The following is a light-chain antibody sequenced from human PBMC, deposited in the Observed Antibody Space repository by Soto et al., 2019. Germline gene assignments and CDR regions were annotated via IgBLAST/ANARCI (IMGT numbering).Light chain of an antibody. CDR3: QQSYSTVLPT. CDR2: AAT. Sequence: DIQMTQSPSTLSASVGDRVTITCRASQSISSWVAWYQQRPGKAPKLLIYAATTLQSGVPSRFSGSGSGTDFTLIISSLQPEDFATYYCQQSYSTVLPTFGGGTKVDIK. CDR1: QSISSW. J-gene: IGKJ4*01. V-gene: IGKV1-39*01.